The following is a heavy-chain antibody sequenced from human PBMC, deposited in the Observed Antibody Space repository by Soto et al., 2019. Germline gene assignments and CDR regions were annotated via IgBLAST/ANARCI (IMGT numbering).Heavy chain of an antibody. V-gene: IGHV1-58*01. J-gene: IGHJ4*02. CDR2: IVLGSGST. CDR3: ARDGSYYYGSGSSY. CDR1: GFTFSTSA. Sequence: SVKVSCKASGFTFSTSAVQWVRQARGQRLEWIGLIVLGSGSTNYAQKFQGRVTMTRDTSTSTVYMELSSLRSEDTAVYYCARDGSYYYGSGSSYWGQGTLVTVSS. D-gene: IGHD3-10*01.